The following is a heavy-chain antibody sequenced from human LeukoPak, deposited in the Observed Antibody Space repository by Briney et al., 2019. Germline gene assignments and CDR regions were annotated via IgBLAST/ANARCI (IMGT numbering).Heavy chain of an antibody. J-gene: IGHJ4*02. CDR2: ISNSGDAT. CDR3: AKIGPPSYYDSSGYYSKFDY. CDR1: GFTFSRYG. V-gene: IGHV3-23*01. D-gene: IGHD3-22*01. Sequence: GGSLRLSCAASGFTFSRYGMNWVRQAPGKGLEWVSAISNSGDATYYADSVKGRFTISRDNSKNTLYLQMNSLRAEDTAVYYCAKIGPPSYYDSSGYYSKFDYWGQGTLVTVSS.